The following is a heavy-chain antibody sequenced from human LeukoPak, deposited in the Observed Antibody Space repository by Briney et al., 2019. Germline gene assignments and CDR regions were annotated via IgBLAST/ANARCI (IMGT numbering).Heavy chain of an antibody. D-gene: IGHD6-19*01. Sequence: GGSLRLSCAASGFTFSAYAMSWVRQSPGKGLEWVSGISSSGGNTYYADSLKGRLTISRDNSKNTLYLQMNSLRAEDTAVYYCAKAVVSGRSFDYWGQGTLVTVSS. CDR3: AKAVVSGRSFDY. CDR2: ISSSGGNT. CDR1: GFTFSAYA. J-gene: IGHJ4*02. V-gene: IGHV3-23*01.